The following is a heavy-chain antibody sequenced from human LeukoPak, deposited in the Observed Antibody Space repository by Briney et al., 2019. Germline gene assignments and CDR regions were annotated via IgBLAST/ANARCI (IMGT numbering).Heavy chain of an antibody. J-gene: IGHJ3*02. CDR2: IYYSGAT. V-gene: IGHV4-39*01. D-gene: IGHD1-26*01. CDR3: ATPYSGGYHGLDI. CDR1: GGSISSSIYY. Sequence: PSETLSLTCTVSGGSISSSIYYWAWIRQPPGKGLEWIGSIYYSGATYYNPSLKSRVTISIDTSKNQFSLKLSSVTAADTAMYYCATPYSGGYHGLDIWGQGTMVTVSS.